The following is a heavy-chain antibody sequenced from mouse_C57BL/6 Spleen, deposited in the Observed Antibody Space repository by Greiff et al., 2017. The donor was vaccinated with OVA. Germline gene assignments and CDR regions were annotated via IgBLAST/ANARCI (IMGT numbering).Heavy chain of an antibody. J-gene: IGHJ3*01. CDR1: GYTFTDYY. Sequence: LQESGAELVRPGASVKLSCKASGYTFTDYYINWVKQRPGQGLEWIARIYPGSGNTYYNEKFKGKATLTAEKSSSTAYMQLSSLTSEDSAVYFCARSPGFAYWGQGTLVTVSA. V-gene: IGHV1-76*01. CDR2: IYPGSGNT. CDR3: ARSPGFAY.